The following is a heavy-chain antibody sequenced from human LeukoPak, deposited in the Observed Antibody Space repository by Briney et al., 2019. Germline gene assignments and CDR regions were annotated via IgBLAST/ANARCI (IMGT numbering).Heavy chain of an antibody. D-gene: IGHD3-3*01. J-gene: IGHJ6*02. CDR2: ISYDGSNK. CDR3: ARNGSLKYYDFWSGYYDYYYGMDV. Sequence: GRSLRLSCAASGFTFSSYAMHWVRQAPGKGLEWVAVISYDGSNKYYADSVKGRFTISRDNSKNTLYLQMNSLRAEDTAVYYCARNGSLKYYDFWSGYYDYYYGMDVWGQGTTVTVSS. V-gene: IGHV3-30-3*01. CDR1: GFTFSSYA.